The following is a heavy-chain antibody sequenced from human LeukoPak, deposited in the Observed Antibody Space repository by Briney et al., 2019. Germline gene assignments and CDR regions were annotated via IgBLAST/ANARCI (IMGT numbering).Heavy chain of an antibody. V-gene: IGHV4-31*03. Sequence: SETLSLTCTVSGGSISSGGYYWSWIRQHPGKGLEWIGYIYYSGSTYYNPSLKSRVTISVDTSKNQFSLKLSSVTAADTAVYYCARDIALSTFRSKNYYYYGMDVWGQGTTVTVSS. D-gene: IGHD2-8*01. J-gene: IGHJ6*02. CDR1: GGSISSGGYY. CDR2: IYYSGST. CDR3: ARDIALSTFRSKNYYYYGMDV.